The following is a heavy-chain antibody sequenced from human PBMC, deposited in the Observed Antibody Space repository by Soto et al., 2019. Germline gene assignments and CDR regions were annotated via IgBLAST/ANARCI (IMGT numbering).Heavy chain of an antibody. CDR3: ARVVRTIFNGMDV. CDR2: IYYSGST. V-gene: IGHV4-30-4*01. J-gene: IGHJ6*02. D-gene: IGHD3-3*01. CDR1: GGSISSGYYY. Sequence: PSETLSLTCTVSGGSISSGYYYWSWLRQPPGKGLEWIGYIYYSGSTYYNPSLKSRVTISVDTSKNQFSLKLSSVTAADTAVYYCARVVRTIFNGMDVWGQGTTVTVSS.